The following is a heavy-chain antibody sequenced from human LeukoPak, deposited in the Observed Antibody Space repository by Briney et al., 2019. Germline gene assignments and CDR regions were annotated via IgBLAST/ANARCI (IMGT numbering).Heavy chain of an antibody. V-gene: IGHV1-2*02. D-gene: IGHD3-10*01. CDR3: ARGGSGRDYYYYYMDV. CDR2: INPNSGGT. Sequence: ASVKVSCKASGYTFTGYYMHWVRQAPGQGLGWMGWINPNSGGTNYAQTFQGRVTMTRDTSISTAYMELSRLRSDDTAVYYCARGGSGRDYYYYYMDVWGKGTTVTVSS. J-gene: IGHJ6*03. CDR1: GYTFTGYY.